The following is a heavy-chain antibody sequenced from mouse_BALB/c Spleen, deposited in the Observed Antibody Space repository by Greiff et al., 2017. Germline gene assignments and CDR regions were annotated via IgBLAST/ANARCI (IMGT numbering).Heavy chain of an antibody. CDR2: IYPGDGDT. J-gene: IGHJ4*01. CDR3: ARDYAMDY. CDR1: GYAFSSSW. V-gene: IGHV1-80*01. Sequence: QVQLQQSGAELVRPGSSVKISCKASGYAFSSSWMNWVKQRPGQGLEWIGQIYPGDGDTNYNGKFKGKATLTADKSSSTAYMQLSSLTSEDSAVYFCARDYAMDYWGQGTSVTVSS.